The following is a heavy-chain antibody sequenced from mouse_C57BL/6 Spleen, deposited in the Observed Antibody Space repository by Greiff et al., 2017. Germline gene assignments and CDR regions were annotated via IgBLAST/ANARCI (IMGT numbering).Heavy chain of an antibody. V-gene: IGHV1-82*01. CDR2: IYPGAGDT. CDR3: SREGPWYFDV. J-gene: IGHJ1*03. Sequence: VQLQESGPELVKPGASVKLSCKASGYAFSSSWMNWVKQRPGKGLEWIGRIYPGAGDTNYNGKFKGKATLTEDKSSSTADMQLSSLTSEDSAVYFWSREGPWYFDVWGTGTTVTGSS. CDR1: GYAFSSSW.